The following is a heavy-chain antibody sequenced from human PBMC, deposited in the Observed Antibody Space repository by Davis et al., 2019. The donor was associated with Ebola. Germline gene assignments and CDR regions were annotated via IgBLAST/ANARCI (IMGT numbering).Heavy chain of an antibody. CDR1: GGSISSGGYY. D-gene: IGHD3-16*02. V-gene: IGHV4-31*03. CDR3: ARVHRVDGMDV. Sequence: SETLSLTCTVSGGSISSGGYYWSWIRQHPGKGLEWIGYIYYSGSTYYNPSLKSRVTISVDTSNNQFSLKLSSVTAADTAVYYCARVHRVDGMDVWGKGTTVTVSS. J-gene: IGHJ6*04. CDR2: IYYSGST.